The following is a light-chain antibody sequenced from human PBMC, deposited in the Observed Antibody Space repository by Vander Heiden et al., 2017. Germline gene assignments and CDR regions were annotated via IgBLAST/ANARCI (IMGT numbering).Light chain of an antibody. Sequence: DIQMTQSPSSLSASVGDRVTITCRASQSISSILNWYQQKPGKAPKLLIYAASSLQSGVQSRFSGSGSGTDFTLTISSLQPEDFATYYCQQNYSTPRTFGQGTKVEIK. CDR3: QQNYSTPRT. V-gene: IGKV1-39*01. J-gene: IGKJ1*01. CDR2: AAS. CDR1: QSISSI.